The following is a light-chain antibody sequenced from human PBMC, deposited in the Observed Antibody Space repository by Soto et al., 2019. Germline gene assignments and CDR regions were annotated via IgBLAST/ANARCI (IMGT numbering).Light chain of an antibody. CDR3: QQRSTWPRT. Sequence: EIVLTQSPATLSLSPGERATLSCRASESISSYLAWYQQKPGQAPRLLIYDASDRATGIPARFSGSGSGTDFTLTVSSLEPEDFAVYYCQQRSTWPRTFGPGTKVDFK. J-gene: IGKJ3*01. CDR1: ESISSY. V-gene: IGKV3-11*01. CDR2: DAS.